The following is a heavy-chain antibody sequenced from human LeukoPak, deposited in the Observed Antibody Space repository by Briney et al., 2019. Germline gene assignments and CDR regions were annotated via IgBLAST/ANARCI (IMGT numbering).Heavy chain of an antibody. Sequence: GGSLRLSCAASGLTFSNYAMSWVRQAPGKGLEWVSSITGGGDDTYYTDSVKGRFTISRDNSKNTLYLQMNSLRAEDTAVYYCTRTYGGFDYWGQGTLVTVSS. CDR2: ITGGGDDT. V-gene: IGHV3-23*01. CDR1: GLTFSNYA. CDR3: TRTYGGFDY. J-gene: IGHJ4*02. D-gene: IGHD4-23*01.